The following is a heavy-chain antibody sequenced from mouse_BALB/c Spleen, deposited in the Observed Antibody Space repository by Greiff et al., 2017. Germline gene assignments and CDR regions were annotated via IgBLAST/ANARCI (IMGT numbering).Heavy chain of an antibody. Sequence: EVQRVESGGGLVQPGGSRKLSCAASGFTFSSFGMHWVRQAPEKGLEWVAYISSGSSTIYYADTVKGRFTISRDNPKNTLFLQMTSLRSEDTAMYYCARGGIYYDSRFAYWGQGTLVTVSA. J-gene: IGHJ3*01. CDR1: GFTFSSFG. CDR3: ARGGIYYDSRFAY. D-gene: IGHD2-4*01. V-gene: IGHV5-17*02. CDR2: ISSGSSTI.